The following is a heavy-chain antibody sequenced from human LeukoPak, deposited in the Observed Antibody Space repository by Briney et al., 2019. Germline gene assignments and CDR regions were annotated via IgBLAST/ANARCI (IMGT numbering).Heavy chain of an antibody. V-gene: IGHV1-18*01. J-gene: IGHJ4*02. D-gene: IGHD1-26*01. CDR3: ARVAVGATSEPFDY. CDR1: GGTFSSYV. CDR2: ISAYNGKT. Sequence: ASVKVSCKASGGTFSSYVISWVRQAPGQGLEWMGWISAYNGKTNYAQKFQARVTMTTDTSTSTAYMELRSLRFDDTAVYYCARVAVGATSEPFDYWGQGTLVTVSS.